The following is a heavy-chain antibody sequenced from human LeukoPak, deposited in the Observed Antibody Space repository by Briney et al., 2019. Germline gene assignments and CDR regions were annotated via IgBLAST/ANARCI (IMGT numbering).Heavy chain of an antibody. CDR2: IYYSGNT. V-gene: IGHV4-39*01. CDR1: GGSISNSNYY. J-gene: IGHJ4*02. CDR3: MRHEEEDGYNAKPFDF. D-gene: IGHD5-24*01. Sequence: SETLSLTCTVSGGSISNSNYYWGWVRQPPGKGLEWIGTIYYSGNTYYTPSLKSRVTISVDTSKNQFSLRLSSVTAADTAVYFCMRHEEEDGYNAKPFDFWGQVTLVTVSS.